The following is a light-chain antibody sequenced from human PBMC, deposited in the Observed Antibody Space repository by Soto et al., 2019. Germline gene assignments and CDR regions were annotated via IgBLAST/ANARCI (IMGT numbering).Light chain of an antibody. CDR3: HQYNSYPRT. CDR2: DAS. J-gene: IGKJ1*01. V-gene: IGKV1-5*01. Sequence: DIQMTQSPSTLSASVGDRVTITCRASQSISSWLAWYQQKPGKAPKLLIYDASSLQSGVPSRFSGSGSGTEFPLTISILQHDDFAKYSCHQYNSYPRTLGQGTNVEIK. CDR1: QSISSW.